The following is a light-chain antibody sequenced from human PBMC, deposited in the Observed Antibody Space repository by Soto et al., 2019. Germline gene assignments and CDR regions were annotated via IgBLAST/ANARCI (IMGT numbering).Light chain of an antibody. CDR3: QQRHIWPIT. Sequence: EVVMTQSPASLSASPGERVTLSFRASQNIRSSLAWYQQRPGQAPRLLIYGASSRATGIPDRFSGSGSGTDFTRTISSLEPEDSAVYYCQQRHIWPITFGQGTRLEIK. CDR1: QNIRSS. J-gene: IGKJ5*01. V-gene: IGKV3-11*01. CDR2: GAS.